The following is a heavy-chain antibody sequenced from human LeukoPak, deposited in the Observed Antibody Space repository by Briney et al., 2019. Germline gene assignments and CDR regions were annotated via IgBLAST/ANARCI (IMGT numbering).Heavy chain of an antibody. Sequence: GGSLRLSCAASGFTFDDYAMHWVRQAPGKGLEWVSGISWNSGSIGYADSVKGRFTISRGNAKNSLYLQMNSLRAEDTALYYCAKARGGDGYFDYWGQGTLVTVSS. D-gene: IGHD3-10*01. V-gene: IGHV3-9*01. CDR2: ISWNSGSI. CDR3: AKARGGDGYFDY. CDR1: GFTFDDYA. J-gene: IGHJ4*02.